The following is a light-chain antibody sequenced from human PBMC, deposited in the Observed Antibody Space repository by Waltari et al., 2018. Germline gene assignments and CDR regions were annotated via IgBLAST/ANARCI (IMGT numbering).Light chain of an antibody. J-gene: IGLJ3*02. CDR2: RNN. CDR1: SSNIGSNY. CDR3: AAWDDSLSGRGV. V-gene: IGLV1-47*01. Sequence: QSVLTQPPSASGTPGQRVTISCSGSSSNIGSNYVYWYQQLPGTAPKLLIYRNNQRPSGVPDRFSGSKSGTSASLAISGLRSEYEADYYCAAWDDSLSGRGVFGGGTKLTVL.